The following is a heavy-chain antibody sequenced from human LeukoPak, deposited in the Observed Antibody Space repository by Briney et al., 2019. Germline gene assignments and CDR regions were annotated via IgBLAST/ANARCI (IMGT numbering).Heavy chain of an antibody. CDR1: GGSISSYY. CDR3: ARDIPRVVRGNWFDP. V-gene: IGHV4-4*07. Sequence: SETLSLTCTVSGGSISSYYWSWIRQPAGKGLEWIGRIYTSGSTNYNPSLKSRVTMSVDTSKNQFSLKLSSVTAADTAVYYCARDIPRVVRGNWFDPWGQGTLVTVSS. CDR2: IYTSGST. D-gene: IGHD3-10*01. J-gene: IGHJ5*02.